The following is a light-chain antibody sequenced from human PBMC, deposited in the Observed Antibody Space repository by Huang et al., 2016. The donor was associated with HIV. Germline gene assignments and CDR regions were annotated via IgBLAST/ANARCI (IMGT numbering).Light chain of an antibody. CDR1: QSVSSY. V-gene: IGKV3-11*01. Sequence: EIVLTQSPATLSLSPGESATLSCRASQSVSSYLAWYQQKPGQAPSLLIYDASNRATGIPARFSGSWSGTDFTLTISILQPEDFAVYYCQQRSNWYTFGQGTKLEIK. J-gene: IGKJ2*01. CDR3: QQRSNWYT. CDR2: DAS.